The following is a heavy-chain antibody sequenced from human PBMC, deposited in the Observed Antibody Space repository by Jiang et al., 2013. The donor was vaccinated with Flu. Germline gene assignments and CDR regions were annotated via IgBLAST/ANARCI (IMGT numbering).Heavy chain of an antibody. Sequence: VKVSCKASGGTFSSYAISWVRQAPGQGLEWMGRIIPILGIANYAQKFQGRVTITADKSTSTAYMELSSLRSEDTAVYYCARVEYYYDSSGYEYYYYGMDVWGQGTTVTVSS. CDR3: ARVEYYYDSSGYEYYYYGMDV. CDR2: IIPILGIA. D-gene: IGHD3-22*01. J-gene: IGHJ6*02. CDR1: GGTFSSYA. V-gene: IGHV1-69*04.